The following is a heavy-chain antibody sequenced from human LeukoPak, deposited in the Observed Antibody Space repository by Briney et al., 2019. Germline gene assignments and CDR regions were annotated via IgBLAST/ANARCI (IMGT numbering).Heavy chain of an antibody. CDR2: IYYSGST. Sequence: SETLSLTCTVSGGSISSYYWSWIRQPPGKGLEWIGYIYYSGSTNCNPSLRSRVTISVDTSKNQFSLKLSSVTAADTAVYYCARDDSSGWFDPWGQGTLVTVSS. D-gene: IGHD6-19*01. CDR3: ARDDSSGWFDP. V-gene: IGHV4-59*01. J-gene: IGHJ5*02. CDR1: GGSISSYY.